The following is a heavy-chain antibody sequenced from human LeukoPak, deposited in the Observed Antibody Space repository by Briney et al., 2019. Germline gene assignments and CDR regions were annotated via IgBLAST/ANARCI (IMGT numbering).Heavy chain of an antibody. CDR2: INAGNGNT. V-gene: IGHV1-3*03. CDR1: GYTFTSYA. D-gene: IGHD1-14*01. J-gene: IGHJ6*03. CDR3: ARVGPWVNPDYYYYYMDV. Sequence: ASVKVSCKASGYTFTSYAMHWVRQAPGQRLEWMGWINAGNGNTKYSQEFQGRVTITRDTSASTAYMELSSLRAEDTAVYYCARVGPWVNPDYYYYYMDVWGKGTTVTVSS.